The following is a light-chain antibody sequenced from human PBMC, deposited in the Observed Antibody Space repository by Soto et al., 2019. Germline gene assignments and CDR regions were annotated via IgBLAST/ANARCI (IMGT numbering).Light chain of an antibody. CDR2: DTS. J-gene: IGKJ3*01. V-gene: IGKV3-11*01. CDR1: QSVSIH. Sequence: EIVLTQSPATLSLSPGERATLSCRASQSVSIHLAWYQQKGGQAPRLLIYDTSNMATGIPARFSGSGSGTDFTLTISSLETEDSAVYYCQQRGNWPPGFTFGPGTKVDIK. CDR3: QQRGNWPPGFT.